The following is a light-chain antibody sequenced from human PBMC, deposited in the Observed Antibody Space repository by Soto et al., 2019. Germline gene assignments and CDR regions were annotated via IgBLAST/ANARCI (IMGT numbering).Light chain of an antibody. J-gene: IGKJ1*01. CDR2: LAS. CDR3: QQSNTYSWT. Sequence: QLTQSPSTLSSSLGDRGTLTCLASQSISNWLAWYQQKPGKAPKLLSYLASSLESGVPSRFRGSGSGTEFTLTISNLQPDDFETYYCQQSNTYSWTFGQGTNVDIK. V-gene: IGKV1-5*03. CDR1: QSISNW.